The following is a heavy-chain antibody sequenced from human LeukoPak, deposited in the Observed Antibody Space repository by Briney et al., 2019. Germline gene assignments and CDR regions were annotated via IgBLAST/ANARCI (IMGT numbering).Heavy chain of an antibody. J-gene: IGHJ3*02. D-gene: IGHD3-3*01. V-gene: IGHV3-15*01. Sequence: GGSLRLSCAASGLTFSNAWMSWVRQAPGKGLELVGRIKSKTDGGTTDYAAPVKGRFTISRDDSKNTLYLQMNSLKTEDTAVYYCTTSGTYYDFWSGYPGAFDIWGQGTMVTVSS. CDR1: GLTFSNAW. CDR3: TTSGTYYDFWSGYPGAFDI. CDR2: IKSKTDGGTT.